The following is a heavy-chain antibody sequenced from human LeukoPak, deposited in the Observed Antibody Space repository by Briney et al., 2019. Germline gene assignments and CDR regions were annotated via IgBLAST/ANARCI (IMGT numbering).Heavy chain of an antibody. CDR3: ARIVGYCSSNICFDY. CDR1: GYTFTGYY. V-gene: IGHV1-2*02. Sequence: ASVKVSCKASGYTFTGYYIHWLRQAPGQGLEWMAWINPNSGDINYAQKFQGRVTVTTDTFISTAFMELSRLRSDDTAIYYCARIVGYCSSNICFDYWGQGTLVTVSS. CDR2: INPNSGDI. J-gene: IGHJ4*02. D-gene: IGHD2-2*01.